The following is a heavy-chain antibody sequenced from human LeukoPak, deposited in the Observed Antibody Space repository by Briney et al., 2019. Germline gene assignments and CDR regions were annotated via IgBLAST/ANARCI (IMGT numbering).Heavy chain of an antibody. CDR1: GFTFDDYA. D-gene: IGHD6-19*01. CDR3: VKDYSSGCHFDY. V-gene: IGHV3-9*01. CDR2: ISWNSGSI. Sequence: GGSLRLSCAASGFTFDDYAMHWVRQAPGKGLEWVSGISWNSGSIGYADSVKGRFTISRDNAKNSLYLQMNSLRAEDTALYYCVKDYSSGCHFDYWGQGTLVTVSS. J-gene: IGHJ4*02.